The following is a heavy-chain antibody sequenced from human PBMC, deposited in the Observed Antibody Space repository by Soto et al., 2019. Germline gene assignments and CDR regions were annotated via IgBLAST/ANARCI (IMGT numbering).Heavy chain of an antibody. Sequence: SETLSLTCTVSGGSIISDYWSWIRQPPGKGLEWIGEINHSGSTNYNPSLKSRVTISVDTSKNQFSLKLSSVTAADTAVYYCARGLAVAAYYYYYGMDVWGQGTTVTVSS. CDR3: ARGLAVAAYYYYYGMDV. V-gene: IGHV4-34*01. CDR1: GGSIISDY. CDR2: INHSGST. D-gene: IGHD2-15*01. J-gene: IGHJ6*02.